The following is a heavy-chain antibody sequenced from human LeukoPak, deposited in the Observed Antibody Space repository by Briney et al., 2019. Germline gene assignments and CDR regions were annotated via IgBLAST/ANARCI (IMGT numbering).Heavy chain of an antibody. CDR2: ISAYNGNT. J-gene: IGHJ4*02. V-gene: IGHV1-18*01. CDR3: TREIEYSSSPLFTY. CDR1: GYTFTTYG. D-gene: IGHD6-6*01. Sequence: GASVKVSCKASGYTFTTYGISWVRQAPGQGLKWMGWISAYNGNTKYAQKFQGRVTMTRDTSTSTAYMELRSLRSDDTAVYYCTREIEYSSSPLFTYWSQGTLVTVSS.